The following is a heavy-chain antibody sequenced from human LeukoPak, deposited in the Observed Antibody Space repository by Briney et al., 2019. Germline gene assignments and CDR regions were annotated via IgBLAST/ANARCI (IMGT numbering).Heavy chain of an antibody. CDR1: GFTFDDYG. CDR3: ARALTAGTYAMDV. V-gene: IGHV3-20*04. Sequence: PGGSLRLSCATSGFTFDDYGMSWVRQAPGKGLEWVSGINWNGDSTGYADSVKGRFTISRDNAKSSLFLQMNSLRAEDTALYYCARALTAGTYAMDVWGQGTTVSVSS. J-gene: IGHJ6*02. CDR2: INWNGDST. D-gene: IGHD6-13*01.